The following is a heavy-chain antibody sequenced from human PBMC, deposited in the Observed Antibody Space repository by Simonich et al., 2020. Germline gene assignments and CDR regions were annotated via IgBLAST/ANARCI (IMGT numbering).Heavy chain of an antibody. CDR1: GFTFDDYA. J-gene: IGHJ1*01. CDR2: IGWNSGSI. CDR3: AKDVAAAGTEYFQH. Sequence: EVQLVESGGGLVQPGRSLRLSCAASGFTFDDYAMPWVRQAPGEGLEWGSGIGWNSGSIGYADSVKGRFTISRDNAKNSLYLQMNSLRAEDTALYYCAKDVAAAGTEYFQHWGQGTLVTVSS. V-gene: IGHV3-9*01. D-gene: IGHD6-13*01.